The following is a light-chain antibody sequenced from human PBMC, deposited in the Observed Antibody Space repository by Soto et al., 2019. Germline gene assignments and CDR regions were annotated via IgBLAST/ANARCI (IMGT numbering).Light chain of an antibody. CDR3: GSYTSSITLV. CDR2: DVS. CDR1: SSDVGGYNY. J-gene: IGLJ1*01. V-gene: IGLV2-14*03. Sequence: QSALTQPASVSGSPGQSITISCTGTSSDVGGYNYVSWYQQHPGKAPKLMIYDVSNRPSGVSNRFSGSKSGNTASLTISGLQDEDEADYYCGSYTSSITLVFGTGTKLTVL.